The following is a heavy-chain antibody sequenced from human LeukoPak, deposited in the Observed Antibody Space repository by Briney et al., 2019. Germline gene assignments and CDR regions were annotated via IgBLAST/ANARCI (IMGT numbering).Heavy chain of an antibody. D-gene: IGHD3-22*01. Sequence: PGGSLRLSCAASGFTFSSYGMHWVRQAPGKGLEWVSCIGSSSNYIYYGDSVKGRFTISRDNAKNTLYLQMNSLRAEDTAVYYCARDYYDSSGYYLKYFQRWGQGTLVTVSS. V-gene: IGHV3-21*01. CDR1: GFTFSSYG. CDR3: ARDYYDSSGYYLKYFQR. CDR2: IGSSSNYI. J-gene: IGHJ1*01.